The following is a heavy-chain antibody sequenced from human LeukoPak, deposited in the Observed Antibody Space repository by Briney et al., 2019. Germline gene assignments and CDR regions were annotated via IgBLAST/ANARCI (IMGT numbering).Heavy chain of an antibody. D-gene: IGHD4-17*01. CDR1: GVTLSSNY. J-gene: IGHJ4*02. CDR3: ARGPPYGDYYFDY. Sequence: GGSLRLSCAAFGVTLSSNYMSWGPQAPGEGLEWGSVIYSGGSTYYADSVKGRFTISRDNSKNTLYLQMNSLRAEDTAVYYCARGPPYGDYYFDYWGQGTLVTVSS. CDR2: IYSGGST. V-gene: IGHV3-53*01.